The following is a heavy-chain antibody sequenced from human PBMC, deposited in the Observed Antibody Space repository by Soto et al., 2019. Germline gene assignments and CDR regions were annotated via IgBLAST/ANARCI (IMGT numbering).Heavy chain of an antibody. V-gene: IGHV4-39*01. CDR1: GGSISSSSYY. CDR2: IYYSGST. D-gene: IGHD2-2*01. J-gene: IGHJ1*01. Sequence: SETLSLTCTVSGGSISSSSYYWGWTRQPPGKGLEWIGSIYYSGSTYYNPSLKSRVTISVDTSKNQFSLKLSSVTAADTAVYYCAVVPAALYFQHWGQGTLVTVSS. CDR3: AVVPAALYFQH.